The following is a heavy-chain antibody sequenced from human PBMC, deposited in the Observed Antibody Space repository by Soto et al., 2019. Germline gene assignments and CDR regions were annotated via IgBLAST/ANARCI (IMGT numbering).Heavy chain of an antibody. Sequence: SETLSLTCTVSGGSIRVQSYYWTWIRQTPGKGLEWVGSSYYSGSSNYNPSLKSRVTISVDTSKNQFSLKLNSVTAADTAVYYCARYYCTTTTCYYFDYWGQGTLVTVSS. CDR2: SYYSGSS. CDR1: GGSIRVQSYY. D-gene: IGHD2-2*01. V-gene: IGHV4-61*01. CDR3: ARYYCTTTTCYYFDY. J-gene: IGHJ4*02.